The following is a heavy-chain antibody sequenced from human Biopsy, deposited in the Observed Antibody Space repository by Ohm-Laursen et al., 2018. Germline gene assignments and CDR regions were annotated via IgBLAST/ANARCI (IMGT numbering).Heavy chain of an antibody. J-gene: IGHJ4*02. CDR1: GGSITDDY. V-gene: IGHV4-59*01. Sequence: GTLSLTCTVSGGSITDDYWSWIRQSPGKGLEWIGFISKGGDTTYNPSLRGRVAISVDTSKNQFSLKVISVTAADTAVYYCARLTGDPSYWGQGILVTVSS. CDR3: ARLTGDPSY. CDR2: ISKGGDT. D-gene: IGHD7-27*01.